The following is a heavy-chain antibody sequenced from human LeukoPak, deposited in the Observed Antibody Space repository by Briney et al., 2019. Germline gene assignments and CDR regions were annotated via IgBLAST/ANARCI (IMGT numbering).Heavy chain of an antibody. J-gene: IGHJ5*02. CDR3: ARSGSYYWFDP. V-gene: IGHV4-59*08. Sequence: PSETLSLTCTVSGGSISSYYWSWIRQPPGKGLEWIGYIYYSGSTNYNPSLKSRVTISVDTSKNQFSLKLSSVTAADTAVYYCARSGSYYWFDPWGQGTLVTVSS. D-gene: IGHD1-26*01. CDR2: IYYSGST. CDR1: GGSISSYY.